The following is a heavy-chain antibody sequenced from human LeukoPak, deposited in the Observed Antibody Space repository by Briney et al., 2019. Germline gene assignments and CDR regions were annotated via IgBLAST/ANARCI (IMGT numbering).Heavy chain of an antibody. CDR2: IYYSGST. D-gene: IGHD6-19*01. CDR3: AKASSGWSFDY. J-gene: IGHJ4*02. Sequence: PSETLSLTCTVSGGSISSYYWSWIRQPPGKGLEWIGYIYYSGSTNYNPSLKSRVTISVKTSKNQFSLKLRSVTAADTAVYYCAKASSGWSFDYWGQGTLVTVSS. CDR1: GGSISSYY. V-gene: IGHV4-59*01.